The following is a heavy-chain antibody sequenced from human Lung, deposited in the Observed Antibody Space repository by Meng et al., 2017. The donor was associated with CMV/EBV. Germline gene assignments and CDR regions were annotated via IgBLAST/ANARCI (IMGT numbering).Heavy chain of an antibody. CDR3: ARDRLYYYDTSGYYYPRYFQH. Sequence: GGSXRLSCAASGFTFSNYAMHWVRQAPGKGLDWVAVISSDGSNKEYADPVKGRFTISRDNSKNTLYLHMNSLRAEDTAVYYCARDRLYYYDTSGYYYPRYFQHXGQGXLVTVS. J-gene: IGHJ1*01. CDR1: GFTFSNYA. V-gene: IGHV3-30*04. D-gene: IGHD3-22*01. CDR2: ISSDGSNK.